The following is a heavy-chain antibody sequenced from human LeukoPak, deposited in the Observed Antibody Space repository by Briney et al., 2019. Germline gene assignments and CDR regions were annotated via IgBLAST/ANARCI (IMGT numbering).Heavy chain of an antibody. CDR3: ARGGAYYDFWSGLGDYFDY. Sequence: PSETLSLTCTVSGGSISSYYWSWIRQPPGKGLEWIGYIYYSGSTNYNPSLKSRVTISVDTSKTQFSLKLSSVTAADTAVYYCARGGAYYDFWSGLGDYFDYWGQGTLVTVSS. V-gene: IGHV4-59*01. CDR2: IYYSGST. D-gene: IGHD3-3*01. CDR1: GGSISSYY. J-gene: IGHJ4*02.